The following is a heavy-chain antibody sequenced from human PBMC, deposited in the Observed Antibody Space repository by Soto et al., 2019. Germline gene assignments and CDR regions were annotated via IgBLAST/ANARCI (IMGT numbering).Heavy chain of an antibody. J-gene: IGHJ4*02. CDR2: IYYSGST. CDR3: ARDACSGGDCYSDY. V-gene: IGHV4-59*01. CDR1: GGSMSSYY. D-gene: IGHD2-15*01. Sequence: PSETLSLTCSVSGGSMSSYYWTWIRQPAGKGLEWIGYIYYSGSTNYNPSLKSRVTISIDTSRDQFSLKLSSVTAADTAVYYCARDACSGGDCYSDYWGQGTLVTVSS.